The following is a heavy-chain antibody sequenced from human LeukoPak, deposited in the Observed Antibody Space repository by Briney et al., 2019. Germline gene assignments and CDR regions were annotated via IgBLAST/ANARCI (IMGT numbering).Heavy chain of an antibody. CDR3: ARGPDTVTTATLDN. Sequence: SETLSLTCAVYGGSFSGYYWGWVRQPPGKGLDWIGSIFYIGSTQYTQYNPSLKSRVTISADTSKNQFSLKLRSVTAADTAVYYCARGPDTVTTATLDNWGQGTLVTVSS. J-gene: IGHJ4*02. CDR1: GGSFSGYY. V-gene: IGHV4-34*01. CDR2: IFYIGST. D-gene: IGHD4-17*01.